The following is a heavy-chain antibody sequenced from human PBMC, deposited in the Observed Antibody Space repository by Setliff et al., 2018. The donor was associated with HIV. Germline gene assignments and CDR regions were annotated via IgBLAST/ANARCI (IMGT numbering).Heavy chain of an antibody. D-gene: IGHD3-16*01. CDR1: GYSFTKYE. Sequence: ASVKVSCQASGYSFTKYEINWVRQAPGQGLEWLGWVSPSIGNSDFAQKFKGRISLTTDTSIRTAYMELRGLKSDDTAVYFCARRGEERNMITGALDVWGQGSLVTVSS. CDR2: VSPSIGNS. J-gene: IGHJ3*01. CDR3: ARRGEERNMITGALDV. V-gene: IGHV1-8*01.